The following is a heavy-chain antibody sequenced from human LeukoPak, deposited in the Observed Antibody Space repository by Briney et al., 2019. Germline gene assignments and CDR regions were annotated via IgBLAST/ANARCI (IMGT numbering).Heavy chain of an antibody. CDR3: ARDGSHRYSSGLIDY. D-gene: IGHD6-19*01. CDR1: GYTFTGYY. Sequence: ASVKVSCKASGYTFTGYYMHWVRQAPGQGLEWMGRINPNSGNTNYAQKLQGRVTMTTDTSTSTAYMELRSLRSDDTAVYYCARDGSHRYSSGLIDYWGQGTLVTVSS. J-gene: IGHJ4*02. V-gene: IGHV1-2*06. CDR2: INPNSGNT.